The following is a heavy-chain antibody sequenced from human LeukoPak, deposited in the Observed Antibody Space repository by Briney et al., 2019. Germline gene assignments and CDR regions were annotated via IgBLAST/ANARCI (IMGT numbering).Heavy chain of an antibody. CDR3: ARAAAGHILTL. D-gene: IGHD3-9*01. J-gene: IGHJ4*02. CDR1: GGSISSGGYY. V-gene: IGHV4-30-2*01. Sequence: PSETLSLTCTVSGGSISSGGYYWSWIRQPPGKGLEWIGYIYHSGSTNYNPSLKSRVTISVDKSKNQFSLKLSSVTAADTAVYYCARAAAGHILTLWGQGTLVTVSS. CDR2: IYHSGST.